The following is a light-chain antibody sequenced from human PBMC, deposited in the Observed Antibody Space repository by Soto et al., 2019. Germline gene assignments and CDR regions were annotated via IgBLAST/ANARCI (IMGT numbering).Light chain of an antibody. CDR1: QSVSSNY. J-gene: IGKJ4*01. CDR3: QQYGSSFLT. V-gene: IGKV3-20*01. Sequence: EIVLTQSPGTLSLSPGERATLSCRASQSVSSNYLAWYQQKPGQAPRLLIYGASSRATGIPDRFSGSGSGTDFTLTISRLEPEDFAVYYCQQYGSSFLTFXGGTKVDIK. CDR2: GAS.